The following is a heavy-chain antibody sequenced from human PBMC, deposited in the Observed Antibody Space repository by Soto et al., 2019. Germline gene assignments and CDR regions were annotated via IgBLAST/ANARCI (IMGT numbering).Heavy chain of an antibody. CDR3: ASVRGQLGVDY. J-gene: IGHJ4*02. D-gene: IGHD6-6*01. CDR1: GFTFSSYA. Sequence: PGGSLRLSCSASGFTFSSYAMHWVRQAPGEGLEWVSAISGSGGSTYYADSVKGRFTISRDNSKNTLYLQMNSLRAEDTAVYYCASVRGQLGVDYWGKGSLVTVSS. V-gene: IGHV3-23*01. CDR2: ISGSGGST.